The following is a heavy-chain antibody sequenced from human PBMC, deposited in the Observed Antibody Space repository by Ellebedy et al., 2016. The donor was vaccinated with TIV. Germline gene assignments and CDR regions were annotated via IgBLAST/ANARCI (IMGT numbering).Heavy chain of an antibody. CDR3: ARGPEGGRFDP. CDR1: GFTFDTYS. Sequence: GESLKTSCAASGFTFDTYSMNWVRQPPGKGLEWVSSISYNSASIFYADSLKGRFTISRDNAKNSLYRQMNSLRAEDTAIYYCARGPEGGRFDPWGQGTLVTVSS. CDR2: ISYNSASI. J-gene: IGHJ5*02. D-gene: IGHD3-16*01. V-gene: IGHV3-21*04.